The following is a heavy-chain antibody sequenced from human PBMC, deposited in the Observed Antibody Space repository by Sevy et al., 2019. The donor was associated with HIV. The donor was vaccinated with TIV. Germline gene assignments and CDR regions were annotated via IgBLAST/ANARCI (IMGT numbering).Heavy chain of an antibody. D-gene: IGHD1-26*01. CDR2: IYSGGST. CDR1: GFTVSSNY. Sequence: GGSLRLSCAASGFTVSSNYMSWVRQAPGKGLEWVSVIYSGGSTYYADSVKGRFTISRDNSKNKLYLQMNSLRAEDTAVYYCARASGSRRAFDIWGQGTMVTVSS. CDR3: ARASGSRRAFDI. V-gene: IGHV3-53*01. J-gene: IGHJ3*02.